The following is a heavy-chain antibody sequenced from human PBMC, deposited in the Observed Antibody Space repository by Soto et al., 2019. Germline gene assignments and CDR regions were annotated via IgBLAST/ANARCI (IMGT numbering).Heavy chain of an antibody. CDR3: AKDSRNVAVSAARVYGMDV. D-gene: IGHD2-2*01. Sequence: GSLRLSFEGSGFTFSDYAMTWVRQAPGKGLEWVSTTRSNGEYTYYGDSAKGRFTVSRDNSKNTLYLEMSSVRAEDTAVYYCAKDSRNVAVSAARVYGMDVWGQGTTVTVSS. J-gene: IGHJ6*02. CDR1: GFTFSDYA. CDR2: TRSNGEYT. V-gene: IGHV3-23*01.